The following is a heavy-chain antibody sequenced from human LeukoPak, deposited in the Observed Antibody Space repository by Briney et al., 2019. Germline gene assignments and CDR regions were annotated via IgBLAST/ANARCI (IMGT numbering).Heavy chain of an antibody. CDR1: GFTFSSYG. D-gene: IGHD2-15*01. V-gene: IGHV3-30*03. J-gene: IGHJ3*02. CDR3: AREEDIYDAFDI. Sequence: ALRLSCAASGFTFSSYGMHWVRQAPGKGLEWVAVISYDGSNKYYADSVKGRFTISRDHSKNTLYLQMNSLRAEDTAVYYCAREEDIYDAFDIWGQGTMATVSS. CDR2: ISYDGSNK.